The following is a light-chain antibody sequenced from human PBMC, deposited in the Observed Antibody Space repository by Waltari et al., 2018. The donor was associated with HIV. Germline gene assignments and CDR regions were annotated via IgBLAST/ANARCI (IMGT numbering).Light chain of an antibody. J-gene: IGKJ4*01. Sequence: EIVLTQSPGTLSLSPGERATLSCRASQSVTSSYLAWYQQKSGQAPRLLIDGASTRATGIPDRFIGGGSGTDFTLTISRLEPEDFAVYYCQRYGSSPPLTFGGGTKVEIK. CDR3: QRYGSSPPLT. CDR1: QSVTSSY. CDR2: GAS. V-gene: IGKV3-20*01.